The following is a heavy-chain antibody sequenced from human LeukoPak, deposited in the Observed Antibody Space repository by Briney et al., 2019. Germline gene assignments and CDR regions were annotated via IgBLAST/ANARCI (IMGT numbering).Heavy chain of an antibody. J-gene: IGHJ6*02. V-gene: IGHV3-48*04. Sequence: GGSLRLSCAASGFTFSSYSMNWVRQAPGKGLEWVSSISSSSSTIYYADSVKGRFTISRDNAKNSLYLQMNGLRAEDTAVYYCARDAFDYGDYVGSYYYYGMDVWGQGTTVTVSS. D-gene: IGHD4-17*01. CDR2: ISSSSSTI. CDR1: GFTFSSYS. CDR3: ARDAFDYGDYVGSYYYYGMDV.